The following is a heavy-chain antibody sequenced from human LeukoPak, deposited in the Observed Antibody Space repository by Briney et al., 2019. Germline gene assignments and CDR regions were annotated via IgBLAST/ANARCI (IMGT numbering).Heavy chain of an antibody. Sequence: PSETLSLTCTVSGGSISSGSYYWSWIRQPPGKGLEWIGYIYYTGSTNYNPSVMSRVTMSVDRSKNQFSLKLNSVTAADTAVYYCARGDLPFDYWGQGTLVTVSS. CDR3: ARGDLPFDY. CDR1: GGSISSGSYY. J-gene: IGHJ4*02. CDR2: IYYTGST. V-gene: IGHV4-61*01. D-gene: IGHD5-24*01.